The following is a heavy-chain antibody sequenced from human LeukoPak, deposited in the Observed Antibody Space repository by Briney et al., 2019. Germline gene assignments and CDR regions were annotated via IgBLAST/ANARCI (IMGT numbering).Heavy chain of an antibody. CDR2: FDPEEGET. J-gene: IGHJ5*02. Sequence: GASVKVSCKVSEYTLTEISMHWVRQAPGKGLEWMGGFDPEEGETIYAQKFQGRVTMTEDTSTDTAYMELSSLRSEDTAVFYCVSDPITMIRGVIIEGFDPWGQGTLVTVSS. D-gene: IGHD3-10*01. CDR3: VSDPITMIRGVIIEGFDP. CDR1: EYTLTEIS. V-gene: IGHV1-24*01.